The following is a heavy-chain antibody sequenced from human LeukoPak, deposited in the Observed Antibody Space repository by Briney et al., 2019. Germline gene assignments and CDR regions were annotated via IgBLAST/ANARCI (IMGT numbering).Heavy chain of an antibody. V-gene: IGHV3-11*04. J-gene: IGHJ4*02. CDR2: TAGGGSRI. D-gene: IGHD4-17*01. CDR1: GFTFSDYY. Sequence: GGSLRLSCAASGFTFSDYYMSWIRQAPGKGLEWASYTAGGGSRISYADSVKGRFTISWDNAVDSLYLQMNSLRAEDTAVYYCASGNGNYGEVAYWGQGTLVAVSS. CDR3: ASGNGNYGEVAY.